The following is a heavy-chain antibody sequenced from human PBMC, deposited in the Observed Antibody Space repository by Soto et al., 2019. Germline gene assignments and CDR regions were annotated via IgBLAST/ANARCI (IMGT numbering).Heavy chain of an antibody. V-gene: IGHV4-31*03. CDR3: ARDSRIFYWFDP. CDR2: IYYSGST. J-gene: IGHJ5*02. CDR1: GGSISSGGYY. Sequence: PSETLSLTCTVSGGSISSGGYYWSWIRQHPGKGLEWIGYIYYSGSTYYNPSLKSRVTISVDTSKNQFSLKLSSVTAADTAVYYCARDSRIFYWFDPWGQGTLVTVSS.